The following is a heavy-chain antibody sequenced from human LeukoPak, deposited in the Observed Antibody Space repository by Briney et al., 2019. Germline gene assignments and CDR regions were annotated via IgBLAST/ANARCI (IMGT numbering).Heavy chain of an antibody. D-gene: IGHD5-24*01. J-gene: IGHJ3*02. V-gene: IGHV1-18*01. CDR3: ARTAQVERAFDI. Sequence: ASVKVSCKASGYTFTSYGISWVRQAPGQGLEWMGWISGYNGNTNYAQKLQGRVTMTTDTSTSTAYMELRSLRSDDTAVYYCARTAQVERAFDIWGQGTMVTVSS. CDR1: GYTFTSYG. CDR2: ISGYNGNT.